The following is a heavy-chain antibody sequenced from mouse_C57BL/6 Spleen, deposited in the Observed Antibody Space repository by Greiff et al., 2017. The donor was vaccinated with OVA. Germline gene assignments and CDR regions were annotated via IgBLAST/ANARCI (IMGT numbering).Heavy chain of an antibody. J-gene: IGHJ4*01. Sequence: EVKLMESGGGLVKPGGSLKLSCAASGFTFSSYAMSWVRQTPEKRLEWVATISDGGSYTYYPDNVKGRFTISRDNAKNNLYLQMSHLKSEDTAMYYCARDNYGSRDYYAMDYWDQGTSVTVSS. V-gene: IGHV5-4*01. D-gene: IGHD1-1*01. CDR2: ISDGGSYT. CDR1: GFTFSSYA. CDR3: ARDNYGSRDYYAMDY.